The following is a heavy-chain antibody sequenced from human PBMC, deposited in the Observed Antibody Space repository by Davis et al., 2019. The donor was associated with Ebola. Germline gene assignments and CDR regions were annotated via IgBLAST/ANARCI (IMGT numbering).Heavy chain of an antibody. J-gene: IGHJ6*02. CDR2: INSDGSST. CDR1: GFTFSSYW. V-gene: IGHV3-74*01. CDR3: ARAIAYYYYGMDV. Sequence: PGGSLRLSCAASGFTFSSYWMHWVRHAPGKGLVWVSRINSDGSSTSYADSVKGRFTISRDNAKNTLYLQMNSLRAGDTAVYYCARAIAYYYYGMDVWGQGTTVTVSS.